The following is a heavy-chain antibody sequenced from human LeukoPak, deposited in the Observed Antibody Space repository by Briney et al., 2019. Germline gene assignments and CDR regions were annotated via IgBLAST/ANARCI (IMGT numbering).Heavy chain of an antibody. J-gene: IGHJ6*04. D-gene: IGHD3-10*02. CDR3: AELGITMIGGV. CDR2: ISSSGSTI. Sequence: GGSLRLSCAVSGFTFTTYGMHWVRQAPGKGLEWVSYISSSGSTIYYADSVKGRFTISRDNAKNSLYLQMNSLRAEDTAVYYCAELGITMIGGVWGKGTTVTISS. CDR1: GFTFTTYG. V-gene: IGHV3-48*04.